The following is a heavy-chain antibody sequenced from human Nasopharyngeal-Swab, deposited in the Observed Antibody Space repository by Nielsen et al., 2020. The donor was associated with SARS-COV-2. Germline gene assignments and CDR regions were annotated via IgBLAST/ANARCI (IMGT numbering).Heavy chain of an antibody. CDR3: ARAAEYYYDSRALDGMDV. D-gene: IGHD3-22*01. CDR2: ISSSSSYI. J-gene: IGHJ6*02. CDR1: GFTFSSYS. Sequence: GESLKISCAASGFTFSSYSMNWVRQAPGKGLEWVSSISSSSSYIHYADSVKGRFTISRDNAKNSLYLQMNSLRAEDTAVYYCARAAEYYYDSRALDGMDVWGQGTTVTVSS. V-gene: IGHV3-21*01.